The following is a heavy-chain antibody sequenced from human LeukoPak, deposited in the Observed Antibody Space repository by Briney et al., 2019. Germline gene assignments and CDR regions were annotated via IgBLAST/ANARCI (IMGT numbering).Heavy chain of an antibody. CDR1: GYTFTSYD. J-gene: IGHJ6*03. D-gene: IGHD3-3*01. Sequence: ASVKVSCKASGYTFTSYDINWVRQATGQGLEWMGWMNPNSGNTGYAQKFQGRVTMTRNTSISTAYIELSSLRSEDTAVYYCARGSNTIFGVVIRNYYYYYMDVWGKGTTVTVSS. V-gene: IGHV1-8*01. CDR3: ARGSNTIFGVVIRNYYYYYMDV. CDR2: MNPNSGNT.